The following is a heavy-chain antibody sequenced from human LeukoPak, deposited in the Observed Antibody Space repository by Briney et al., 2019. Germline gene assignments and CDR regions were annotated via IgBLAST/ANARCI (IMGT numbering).Heavy chain of an antibody. CDR3: AILTRRDGNNPFDY. D-gene: IGHD5-24*01. Sequence: PGGSLRLSCAASGFTFSSYAMSWVRKAPGKGLEWVSGISGSGGSTYYADSVTDRFTISRDNSKNTLSLQVNSLRAEDTAVYYCAILTRRDGNNPFDYWGQGTLVTVSS. CDR2: ISGSGGST. J-gene: IGHJ4*02. V-gene: IGHV3-23*01. CDR1: GFTFSSYA.